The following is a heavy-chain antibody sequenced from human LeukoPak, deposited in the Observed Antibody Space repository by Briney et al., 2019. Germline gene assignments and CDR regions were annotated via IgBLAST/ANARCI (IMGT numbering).Heavy chain of an antibody. D-gene: IGHD5-18*01. CDR3: ARAGMGY. J-gene: IGHJ4*02. V-gene: IGHV3-74*01. CDR2: ISDGSNT. CDR1: GFTISNYW. Sequence: GGSLRLSCAASGFTISNYWMHWVRQAPGKGLVWVSRISDGSNTNYADSVKGRFTISRDNSKNTLYLQMNSLRAEDTAVYYFARAGMGYWGQGTLVTVSS.